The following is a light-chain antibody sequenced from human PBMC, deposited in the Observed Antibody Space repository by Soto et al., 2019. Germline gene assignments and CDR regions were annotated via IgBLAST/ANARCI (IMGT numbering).Light chain of an antibody. Sequence: DIQLTQSPSFLSASVGDRVTITCRASQGISSYLAWYQQKPGKAPKLLVYAASTLQSGVPSRFSGSGSETEFTLTISRLQPDDFATYFCHSRAFGQGTRLEI. CDR1: QGISSY. CDR3: HSRA. J-gene: IGKJ5*01. V-gene: IGKV1-9*01. CDR2: AAS.